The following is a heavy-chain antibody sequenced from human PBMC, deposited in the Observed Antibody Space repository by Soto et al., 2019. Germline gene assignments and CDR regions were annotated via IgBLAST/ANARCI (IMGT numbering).Heavy chain of an antibody. D-gene: IGHD3-22*01. CDR1: GASISGYH. CDR3: AREYSLAVVAPGY. J-gene: IGHJ4*02. Sequence: SETLSLTCTVSGASISGYHWGWIRQPPGKGLEWIGYMSYSGSTNYSPSLKSRVTMSVDTSKNQFSLKLNSVTAADTSVYYCAREYSLAVVAPGYWGQGILVTVSS. V-gene: IGHV4-4*08. CDR2: MSYSGST.